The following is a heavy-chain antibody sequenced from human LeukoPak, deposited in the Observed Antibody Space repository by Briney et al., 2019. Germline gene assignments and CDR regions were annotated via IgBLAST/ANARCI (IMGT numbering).Heavy chain of an antibody. D-gene: IGHD2-2*01. CDR2: INPNSGGT. Sequence: ASVKVSRKASGYTFTGYYMHWVRQAPGQGLEWMGWINPNSGGTNYAQKFQGRVTMTRDTSISTAYMELSRLRSDDTAVYYCARALVVPAAPDLYYYYGMDVWGQGTTVTVSS. V-gene: IGHV1-2*02. CDR1: GYTFTGYY. J-gene: IGHJ6*02. CDR3: ARALVVPAAPDLYYYYGMDV.